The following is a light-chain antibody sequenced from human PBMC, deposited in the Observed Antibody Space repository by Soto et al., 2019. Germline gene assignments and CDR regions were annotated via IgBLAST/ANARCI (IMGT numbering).Light chain of an antibody. J-gene: IGKJ4*01. CDR2: LGS. V-gene: IGKV2-28*01. CDR3: MQDVKTPLT. CDR1: QSLLHSNGYNY. Sequence: DIVMTQSPLSLPVTPGEPASISCRSSQSLLHSNGYNYLDWYLQKPGQSPQLLIYLGSNLASVVSDRFSPSGTGADFTVNISRGEAEDVGFYYCMQDVKTPLTFDGGNKVEIK.